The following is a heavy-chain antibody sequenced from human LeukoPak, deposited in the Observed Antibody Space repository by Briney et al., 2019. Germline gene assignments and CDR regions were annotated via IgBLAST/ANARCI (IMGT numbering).Heavy chain of an antibody. CDR3: ATGIAAAGSKFDY. CDR1: GFTFSSYE. CDR2: ISSSGSTI. Sequence: GGSLRLSCAASGFTFSSYEMNWVRQAPGKGLEWVSYISSSGSTIYYADSMKGRFTISRDNAKNSLYLQMNSLRAEDTAVYYCATGIAAAGSKFDYWGQGTLVTVSS. V-gene: IGHV3-48*03. J-gene: IGHJ4*02. D-gene: IGHD6-13*01.